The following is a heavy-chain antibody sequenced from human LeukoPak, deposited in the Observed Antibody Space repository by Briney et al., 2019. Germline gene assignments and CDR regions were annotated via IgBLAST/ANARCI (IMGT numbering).Heavy chain of an antibody. D-gene: IGHD4-23*01. Sequence: ASVKVSCKVSGYTLTELSMHWVRQAPGKGLEWMGGFDPEDGETIYAQKFQGGVTMTEDTSTDTAYKELSSLRSEDTAVYYCATEVGGSSHLDYWGQGTLVTVSS. J-gene: IGHJ4*02. CDR1: GYTLTELS. V-gene: IGHV1-24*01. CDR2: FDPEDGET. CDR3: ATEVGGSSHLDY.